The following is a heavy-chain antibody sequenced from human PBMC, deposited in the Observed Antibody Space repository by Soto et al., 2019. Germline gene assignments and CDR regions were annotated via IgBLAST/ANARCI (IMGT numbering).Heavy chain of an antibody. J-gene: IGHJ5*02. CDR2: ISSSSSTI. D-gene: IGHD4-17*01. CDR3: ARVPYDYGDYVLNWFDP. V-gene: IGHV3-48*02. CDR1: GFTFSSYS. Sequence: GGSLRLSCAASGFTFSSYSMNWVRQAPGKGLEWVSYISSSSSTIYYADSVKGRFTISRDNAKNSLYLQMNSLRDEDTAVYYCARVPYDYGDYVLNWFDPWGQGTLVTVSS.